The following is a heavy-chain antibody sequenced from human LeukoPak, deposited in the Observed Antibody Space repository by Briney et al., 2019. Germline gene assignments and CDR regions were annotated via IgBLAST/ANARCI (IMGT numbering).Heavy chain of an antibody. V-gene: IGHV3-9*01. J-gene: IGHJ4*02. CDR2: ISWNSGSI. D-gene: IGHD5-24*01. CDR1: GFTFDDYA. Sequence: GRSLRLSCAASGFTFDDYAMHWVRQAPGKGLEWVSGISWNSGSIVYADSVKGRFTISRDNAKNSLYLQMSSLRAEDTALYYCAKDRSGDGYNFDYWGQGTLVTVSS. CDR3: AKDRSGDGYNFDY.